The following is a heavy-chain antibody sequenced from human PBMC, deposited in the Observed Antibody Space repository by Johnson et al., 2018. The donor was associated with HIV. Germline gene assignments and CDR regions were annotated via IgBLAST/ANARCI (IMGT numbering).Heavy chain of an antibody. J-gene: IGHJ3*02. Sequence: VQLVESGGGLVQPGGSLRLSCAASAFTFSSSAMSWVRQAPGQGLEWVSAIRGSGGSQYSADSVKGRFTLSRHNSKNTLYLQMNSLRAEDTAVYYCALDGRRGYSYDWGHDAFDIWGQGTMVTVSS. D-gene: IGHD5-18*01. V-gene: IGHV3-23*04. CDR2: IRGSGGSQ. CDR3: ALDGRRGYSYDWGHDAFDI. CDR1: AFTFSSSA.